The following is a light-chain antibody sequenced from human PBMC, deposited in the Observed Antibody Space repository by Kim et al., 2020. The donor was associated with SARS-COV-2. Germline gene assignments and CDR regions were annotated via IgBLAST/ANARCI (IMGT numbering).Light chain of an antibody. V-gene: IGKV1-39*01. J-gene: IGKJ1*01. Sequence: ASIGDLVTITGRASQTIGTKLTWYQHKRGTAPKLLIYSVSSLESGVPLRFSGSGSGTDFTLTISSLKPEDFATYFCHQTFSLPQTIGQGTKVDIK. CDR2: SVS. CDR3: HQTFSLPQT. CDR1: QTIGTK.